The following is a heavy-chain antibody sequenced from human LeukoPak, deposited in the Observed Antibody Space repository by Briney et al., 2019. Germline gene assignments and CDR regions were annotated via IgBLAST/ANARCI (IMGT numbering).Heavy chain of an antibody. V-gene: IGHV4-34*01. CDR3: ARGGDIVVVVAATGAFDI. J-gene: IGHJ3*02. Sequence: SETLSLTCAVYGGSFSGYYWSWIRQPPGKGLEWIGKINLSGSTNYNPSLKSRVTISVDTSKNQFSLKLSSVTAADTAVYYCARGGDIVVVVAATGAFDIWGQGTMVTVSS. CDR1: GGSFSGYY. CDR2: INLSGST. D-gene: IGHD2-15*01.